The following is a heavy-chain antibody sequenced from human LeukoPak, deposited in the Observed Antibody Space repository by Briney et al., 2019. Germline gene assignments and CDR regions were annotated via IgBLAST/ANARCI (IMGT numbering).Heavy chain of an antibody. V-gene: IGHV4-38-2*02. CDR2: IYHSGST. Sequence: TSETLSLTCTVSGYSISSGYYWGWIRQPPGKGLEWIGSIYHSGSTYYNPSLKSRVTISVDTSKNQFSLKLSSVTAADTAVYYCARGGPRDYVWGSYSDWGQGTLVTVSS. J-gene: IGHJ4*02. CDR3: ARGGPRDYVWGSYSD. CDR1: GYSISSGYY. D-gene: IGHD3-16*01.